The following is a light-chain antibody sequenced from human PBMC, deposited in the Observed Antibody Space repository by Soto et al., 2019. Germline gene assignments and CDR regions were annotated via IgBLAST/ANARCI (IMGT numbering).Light chain of an antibody. CDR2: AAS. V-gene: IGKV1-39*01. CDR3: HQSYSTPPWT. Sequence: DIQMTQSPSSLSASVGDRVTITWRASQSISSYLNWYQQKPGKAPKLLIYAASSLQSGVPSRFSGSGSGTDFTLTISSLQPEDFATYYCHQSYSTPPWTFGQGTKVAIK. J-gene: IGKJ1*01. CDR1: QSISSY.